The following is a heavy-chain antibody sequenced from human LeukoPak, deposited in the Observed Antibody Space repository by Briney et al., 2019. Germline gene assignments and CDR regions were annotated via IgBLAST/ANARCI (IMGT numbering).Heavy chain of an antibody. CDR2: INQDGSEK. CDR3: AKDRQPTTVTMIVVAANWFDP. Sequence: GGSLRLSCAASGFTFSSYWMTWVRQAPGKGLEWVANINQDGSEKYFVDSVKGRFTISRDNAKNSLHLQMNSLRAEDTAVYYCAKDRQPTTVTMIVVAANWFDPWGQGTLVTVSS. D-gene: IGHD3-22*01. CDR1: GFTFSSYW. V-gene: IGHV3-7*03. J-gene: IGHJ5*02.